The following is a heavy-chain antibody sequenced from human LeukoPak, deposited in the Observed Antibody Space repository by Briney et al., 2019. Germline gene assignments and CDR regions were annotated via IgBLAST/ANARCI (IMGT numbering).Heavy chain of an antibody. CDR1: GGSISSYY. J-gene: IGHJ4*02. CDR3: ARGYSSGSIDY. CDR2: IYYSGST. V-gene: IGHV4-59*01. D-gene: IGHD6-19*01. Sequence: PSETLSLTCTVPGGSISSYYWSCIRQPPGKGLEWIGYIYYSGSTNYNPSLKSRVTISVDTSKNQFSLKLSSVTAADTAVYYCARGYSSGSIDYWGQGTLVTVSS.